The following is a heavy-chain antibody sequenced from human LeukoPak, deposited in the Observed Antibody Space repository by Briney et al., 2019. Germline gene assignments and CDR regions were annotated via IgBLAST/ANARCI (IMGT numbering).Heavy chain of an antibody. D-gene: IGHD4/OR15-4a*01. CDR3: ARGPSYGDRSDFLDY. CDR1: GFTFSSHW. J-gene: IGHJ4*02. Sequence: GGSLRLSCAASGFTFSSHWMSYVRQAPGKGLEWVADIKQGGSEKYYVDSVKGRFTISRDNGKNSLYLQMNSLRAEDTAVYYCARGPSYGDRSDFLDYWGQGTLVTVSS. CDR2: IKQGGSEK. V-gene: IGHV3-7*01.